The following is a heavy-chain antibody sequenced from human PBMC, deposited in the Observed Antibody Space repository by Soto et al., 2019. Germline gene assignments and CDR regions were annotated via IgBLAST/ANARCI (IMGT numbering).Heavy chain of an antibody. D-gene: IGHD3-10*01. J-gene: IGHJ4*02. Sequence: EVQLVESGGGLVKPGGSLRLSCAASGFNFGDTWMNWVRQIPGKGLEWVGRIKSKVDGATTDYGAPVKGRFSISRDDSKNTLYLQMNSLKTEDTGVYYCPARYSSGSGRQKRLLDYWGQGILVTVFS. CDR1: GFNFGDTW. CDR3: PARYSSGSGRQKRLLDY. V-gene: IGHV3-15*01. CDR2: IKSKVDGATT.